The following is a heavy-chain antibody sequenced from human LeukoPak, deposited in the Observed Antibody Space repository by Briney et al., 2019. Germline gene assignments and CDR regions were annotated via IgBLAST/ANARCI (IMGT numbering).Heavy chain of an antibody. V-gene: IGHV4-59*01. D-gene: IGHD5-18*01. J-gene: IGHJ4*02. CDR2: IYYSGTT. Sequence: SETLPLTCTVSGGSISSYYWSWIRQPPGKGLEWIGYIYYSGTTNYNPSLRSRVTISVDTSKNQLSLKLSSVTAADTAVYYCARIVPYNYGYVDSWGQGTLVTVSS. CDR3: ARIVPYNYGYVDS. CDR1: GGSISSYY.